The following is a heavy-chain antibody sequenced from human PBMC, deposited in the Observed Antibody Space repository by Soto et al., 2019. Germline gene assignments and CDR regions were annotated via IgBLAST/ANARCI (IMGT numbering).Heavy chain of an antibody. CDR2: ISAYNGNT. CDR1: GYTFTSYG. J-gene: IGHJ4*02. CDR3: ARTDSRPQDFDY. V-gene: IGHV1-18*01. Sequence: QVQLVQSGAEVKKPGASVKVSCKASGYTFTSYGITWVRQAPGQGLEWMGWISAYNGNTNYAQKLQGRVTMTTYTSTSTAYREQRSLRSDDTAVYYCARTDSRPQDFDYWGQGTLVTVSS. D-gene: IGHD6-13*01.